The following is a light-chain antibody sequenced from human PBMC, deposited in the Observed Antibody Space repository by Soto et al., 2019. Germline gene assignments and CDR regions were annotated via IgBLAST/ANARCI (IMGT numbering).Light chain of an antibody. CDR1: QSVSSSY. Sequence: EIVLTQSPGTLSLSPGERATLSCRASQSVSSSYLAWYQQKSGQAPGLLIFAASHSATGIPDRFSGSGSGTDFTLTISRLEPEEFAVYYCQQYGSTPLTFGGGNKVEIK. J-gene: IGKJ4*01. CDR3: QQYGSTPLT. V-gene: IGKV3-20*01. CDR2: AAS.